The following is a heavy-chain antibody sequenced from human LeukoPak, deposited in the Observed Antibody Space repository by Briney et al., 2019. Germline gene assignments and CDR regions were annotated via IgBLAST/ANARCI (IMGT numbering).Heavy chain of an antibody. Sequence: SETLSLTCAVYGGTFSGYYWSWIRQPPGKGLEWIGEINHSGSTNYNPSLKSRVTISVDTSKNQFSLKLSSVTAADTAVYYCARGSLYDYFDYWGQGTLVTVSS. CDR1: GGTFSGYY. CDR3: ARGSLYDYFDY. CDR2: INHSGST. D-gene: IGHD5/OR15-5a*01. V-gene: IGHV4-34*01. J-gene: IGHJ4*02.